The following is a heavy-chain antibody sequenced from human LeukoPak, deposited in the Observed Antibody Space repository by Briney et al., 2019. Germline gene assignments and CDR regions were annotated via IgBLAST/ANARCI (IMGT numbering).Heavy chain of an antibody. J-gene: IGHJ5*02. Sequence: GESLKISCKGSGYSFTSYWIGWVRQMPGKGLEWMGIIYPGDSDTRYSPSFQGQVTISADKSISTAYLQWSSLKASDTAMYYCARTGLVQGVVVLAAMFYDWFDPWGQGTLVTVSS. CDR1: GYSFTSYW. CDR2: IYPGDSDT. CDR3: ARTGLVQGVVVLAAMFYDWFDP. D-gene: IGHD2-2*01. V-gene: IGHV5-51*01.